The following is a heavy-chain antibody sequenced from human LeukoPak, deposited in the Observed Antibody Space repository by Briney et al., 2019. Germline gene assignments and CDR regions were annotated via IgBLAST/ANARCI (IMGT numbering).Heavy chain of an antibody. J-gene: IGHJ6*03. CDR3: TRLLEWPPDLYYYYYMDV. CDR1: GFTFSGSA. D-gene: IGHD3-3*01. CDR2: IRSKANSYAT. Sequence: GGSLRLSCAASGFTFSGSAMHWVRQASGKGLEWVGRIRSKANSYATAYAASVKGRFTISRDDSKNTAYLQMNSLKTEDTAVYYCTRLLEWPPDLYYYYYMDVWGKGTTVTVSS. V-gene: IGHV3-73*01.